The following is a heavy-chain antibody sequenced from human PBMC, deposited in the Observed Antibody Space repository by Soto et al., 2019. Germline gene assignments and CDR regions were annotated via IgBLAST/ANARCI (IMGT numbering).Heavy chain of an antibody. Sequence: PGGSLRLSCAASGFTFSSFCMSWVRQAPGKGLEWMANIKHDGSEKYYVDFVKGRFTISRDNAKNSLYMQMNSLRAEDTAVYSWASLVVVGVAATIGRWFDPWGQGTLVTVSS. CDR2: IKHDGSEK. CDR1: GFTFSSFC. V-gene: IGHV3-7*01. J-gene: IGHJ5*02. CDR3: ASLVVVGVAATIGRWFDP. D-gene: IGHD2-15*01.